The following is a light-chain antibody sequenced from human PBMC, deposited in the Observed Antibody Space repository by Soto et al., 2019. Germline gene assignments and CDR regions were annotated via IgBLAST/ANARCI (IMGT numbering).Light chain of an antibody. Sequence: DIQMTQSPSTLSSSAGDRVTISCRASQSVSIWLAWYQQKPGRAPKLLIYKSSILESGVPSRFSGSGSGTEFTLTISSLQPDDFATYYCQQYNSYSGTFGQGTKV. V-gene: IGKV1-5*03. CDR3: QQYNSYSGT. J-gene: IGKJ1*01. CDR2: KSS. CDR1: QSVSIW.